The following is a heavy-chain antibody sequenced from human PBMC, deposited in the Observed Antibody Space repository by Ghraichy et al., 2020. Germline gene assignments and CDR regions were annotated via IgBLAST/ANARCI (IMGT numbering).Heavy chain of an antibody. Sequence: GGSLRLSCAASGFTFSSYAMSWVRQAPGKGLEWFSAISGSGGSTYYVDSVKGRFTISRDNSKNTLYLQMNSLRAEDTAVYYCAKDYQPTVSAFDYWGQGTLVTVSS. V-gene: IGHV3-23*01. D-gene: IGHD4-17*01. CDR2: ISGSGGST. CDR3: AKDYQPTVSAFDY. J-gene: IGHJ4*02. CDR1: GFTFSSYA.